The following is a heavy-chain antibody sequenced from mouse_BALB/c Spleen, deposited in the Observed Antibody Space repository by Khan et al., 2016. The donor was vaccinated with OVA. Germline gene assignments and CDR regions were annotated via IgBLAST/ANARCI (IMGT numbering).Heavy chain of an antibody. CDR2: ISSTGST. CDR1: GYSITSDYA. J-gene: IGHJ4*01. CDR3: ARSLYYSDSYAMDY. Sequence: VQLKESGPGLVKPSQSLSLTCTVTGYSITSDYAWNWIRQFPENKLEWMGYISSTGSTSYNLSLKSRISIPRDTSKNQFFLHLNSVTTEDTATYYCARSLYYSDSYAMDYWGQGTSVTVSS. V-gene: IGHV3-2*02. D-gene: IGHD2-13*01.